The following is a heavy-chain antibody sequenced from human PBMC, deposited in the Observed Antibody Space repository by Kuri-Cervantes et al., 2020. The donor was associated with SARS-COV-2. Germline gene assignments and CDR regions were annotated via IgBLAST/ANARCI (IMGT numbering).Heavy chain of an antibody. D-gene: IGHD4-11*01. V-gene: IGHV4-59*08. CDR2: IYYSGST. CDR1: GGSISSYY. Sequence: SETLSLTCTVSGGSISSYYWSWIRQPPGKGLEWIGYIYYSGSTNYNPSLKSRVTISVDTSKNQFSLKLSSVTAADTAVYYCASSFPTTMTTFDIWGQGTMVTVSS. J-gene: IGHJ3*02. CDR3: ASSFPTTMTTFDI.